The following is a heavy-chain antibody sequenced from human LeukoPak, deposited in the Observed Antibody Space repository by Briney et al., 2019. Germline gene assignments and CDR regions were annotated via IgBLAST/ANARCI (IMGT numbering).Heavy chain of an antibody. V-gene: IGHV3-48*03. CDR3: AKDQTYYYDSSGQWDPYYFDY. D-gene: IGHD3-22*01. Sequence: PGGSLRLSCAASGFTFSSYEMNWVRQAPGKGLEWVSYISSGGSTIYHADSVKGRFAISRDNATTSLYLQMNSLRAEDTAVYSCAKDQTYYYDSSGQWDPYYFDYWGQGTLVTVSS. CDR1: GFTFSSYE. J-gene: IGHJ4*02. CDR2: ISSGGSTI.